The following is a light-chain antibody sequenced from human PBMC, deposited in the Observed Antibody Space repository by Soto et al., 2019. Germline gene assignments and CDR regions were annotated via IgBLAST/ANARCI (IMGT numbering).Light chain of an antibody. J-gene: IGKJ3*01. Sequence: DIQMTQSPSSLSASVGDRVTITCRASQAISNYLAWYQQKPGKVPKVLIYAASTLQSGVPSRFSGSGTGTYFTLSISSLQPEDVATYYCQKYNSAQFTFGPGTKVDIK. V-gene: IGKV1-27*01. CDR2: AAS. CDR1: QAISNY. CDR3: QKYNSAQFT.